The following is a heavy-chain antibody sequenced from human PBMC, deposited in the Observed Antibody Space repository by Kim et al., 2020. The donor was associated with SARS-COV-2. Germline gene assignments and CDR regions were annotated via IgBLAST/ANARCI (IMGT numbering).Heavy chain of an antibody. CDR2: IIAGIGNT. CDR3: AAENPAYYYGMDV. V-gene: IGHV1-58*01. CDR1: GFTFTSSA. Sequence: SVKVSCKASGFTFTSSAVQWVRQARGQGLEWIGWIIAGIGNTNYAQKFQERVTITRDMSTSTAYMELSSLRSEDTAVYYCAAENPAYYYGMDVWGQGTTGTVSS. J-gene: IGHJ6*02.